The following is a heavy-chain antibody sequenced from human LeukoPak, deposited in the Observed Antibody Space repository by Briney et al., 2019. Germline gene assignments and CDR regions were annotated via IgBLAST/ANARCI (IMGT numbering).Heavy chain of an antibody. J-gene: IGHJ6*02. CDR1: GGSFNKYY. Sequence: SETLSLTRGVSGGSFNKYYWAWIRQPPGKGLEWIGEINHSGSTNYNPSLKSRVTISVDTSKNQFSLKLSSVTAADTAVYYCASTTGLLWFGEPARGMDVWGQGTTVTVSS. V-gene: IGHV4-34*01. CDR3: ASTTGLLWFGEPARGMDV. CDR2: INHSGST. D-gene: IGHD3-10*01.